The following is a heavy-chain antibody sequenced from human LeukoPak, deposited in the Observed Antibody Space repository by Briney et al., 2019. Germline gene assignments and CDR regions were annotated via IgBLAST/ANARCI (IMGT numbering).Heavy chain of an antibody. D-gene: IGHD2-2*01. V-gene: IGHV3-30*18. CDR2: ISYGGSNK. Sequence: GGSLRLSCAASGFTFSSYAMSWVRQAPGKGLEWVAVISYGGSNKYYADSVKGRFTISRDNSKNTLYLQMNSLRAEDTAVYYCAKGSRYCSSTSCYFDYWGQGTLVTVSS. J-gene: IGHJ4*02. CDR3: AKGSRYCSSTSCYFDY. CDR1: GFTFSSYA.